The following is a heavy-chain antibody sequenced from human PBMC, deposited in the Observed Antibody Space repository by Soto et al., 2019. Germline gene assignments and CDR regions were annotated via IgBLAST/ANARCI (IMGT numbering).Heavy chain of an antibody. CDR3: ARAKAIDDEIYTWFDP. V-gene: IGHV1-2*02. CDR1: GHTFTGYY. CDR2: INHNSGGT. J-gene: IGHJ5*02. Sequence: QVQPVQSGAEVKKPGASVKISCKASGHTFTGYYIHWVRQSPGQGLEWMGWINHNSGGTDYGQKFQGRVTMTRATSSSTANMKLTRLRSADPAVYYCARAKAIDDEIYTWFDPWGQGTLVPVSS.